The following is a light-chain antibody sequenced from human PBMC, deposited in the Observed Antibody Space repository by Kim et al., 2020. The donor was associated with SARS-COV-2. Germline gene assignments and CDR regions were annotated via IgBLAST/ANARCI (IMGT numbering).Light chain of an antibody. CDR3: QSYDSSANWV. V-gene: IGLV6-57*01. CDR2: EDN. Sequence: FTASCPRGCARIASNDVRWYPPRPGSSPTTVIYEDNQRPSGVPDRFSGSIDRSSNSASLTISGLKTEDEADYYCQSYDSSANWVFGGGTQLTVL. J-gene: IGLJ3*02. CDR1: CARIASND.